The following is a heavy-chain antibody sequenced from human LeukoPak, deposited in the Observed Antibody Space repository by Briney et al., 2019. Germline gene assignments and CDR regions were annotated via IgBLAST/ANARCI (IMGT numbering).Heavy chain of an antibody. Sequence: GGSLRLSCAASGFTFSSYWMSWVRQAPGKGLEWVANIKQDGSEKYYVDSVKGRFTISRDNAKNSLYLQMNSLRAEDTAVYYCARDTLAAAGYSGDAFDIWGQGTMVTVSS. CDR1: GFTFSSYW. V-gene: IGHV3-7*01. D-gene: IGHD6-13*01. CDR2: IKQDGSEK. J-gene: IGHJ3*02. CDR3: ARDTLAAAGYSGDAFDI.